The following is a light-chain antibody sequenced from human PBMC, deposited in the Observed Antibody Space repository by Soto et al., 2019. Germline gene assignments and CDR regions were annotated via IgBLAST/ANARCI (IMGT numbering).Light chain of an antibody. CDR3: QQSCNCPRT. J-gene: IGKJ1*01. Sequence: EMTQSPASLSASIGDDATIXXRASQTIITYLAWYQQKPGQPPRIXIYAASSLQSGVPSRFSGSGAGTDFTLTISSLQPEDFATYYCQQSCNCPRTFGQGTKVDI. CDR2: AAS. CDR1: QTIITY. V-gene: IGKV1-39*01.